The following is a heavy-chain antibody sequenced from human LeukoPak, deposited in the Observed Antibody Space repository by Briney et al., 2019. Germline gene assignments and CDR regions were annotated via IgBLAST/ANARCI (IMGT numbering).Heavy chain of an antibody. Sequence: PSETLSLTCAAYGGSFSGYYWSWIRQPPGKGLEWIGEINHSGSTNYNPSLKSRVTISVDTSKNQFSLKLSSVTAADTAVYYCARSVEGYCSGGSCYSYYYYMDVWGKGTTVTVSS. V-gene: IGHV4-34*01. CDR1: GGSFSGYY. CDR2: INHSGST. J-gene: IGHJ6*03. CDR3: ARSVEGYCSGGSCYSYYYYMDV. D-gene: IGHD2-15*01.